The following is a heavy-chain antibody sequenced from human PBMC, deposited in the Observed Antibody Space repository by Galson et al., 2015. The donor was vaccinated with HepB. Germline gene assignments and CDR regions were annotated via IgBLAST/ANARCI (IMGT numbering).Heavy chain of an antibody. Sequence: VKVSCKASGGTFSSYTISWVRQAPGQGLEWMGRIIPILGIANYEQKFQGRVTITADKSTSTAYMELSSLRSEDTAVYYCARGGSSTDFDYWGQGTLVTVSS. CDR2: IIPILGIA. CDR3: ARGGSSTDFDY. V-gene: IGHV1-69*02. J-gene: IGHJ4*02. CDR1: GGTFSSYT. D-gene: IGHD6-13*01.